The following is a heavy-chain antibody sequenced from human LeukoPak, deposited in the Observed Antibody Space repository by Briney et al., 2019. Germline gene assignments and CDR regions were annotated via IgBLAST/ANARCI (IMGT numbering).Heavy chain of an antibody. CDR2: MNPNSGNT. Sequence: ASVKVSCKASGYTFNSYDINWVRQATGQGLEWMGWMNPNSGNTGYAQKLQGRVTMTTDTSTSTAYMELRSLRSDDTAVYYCARVQYYYDSSGYYFGYFDYWGQGTLVTVSS. CDR1: GYTFNSYD. CDR3: ARVQYYYDSSGYYFGYFDY. V-gene: IGHV1-8*01. J-gene: IGHJ4*02. D-gene: IGHD3-22*01.